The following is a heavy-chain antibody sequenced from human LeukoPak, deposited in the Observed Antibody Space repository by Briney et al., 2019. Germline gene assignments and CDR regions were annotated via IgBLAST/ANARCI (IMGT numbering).Heavy chain of an antibody. Sequence: AAVKVSCKASGYTFTSYEINWVRQATGQGLEWMGWMIPNRGNAGYAQKFQGRVTMTRNTSISTAYMELSSLRSEDTAVYSCARGATMVRGVIPNWFDPWGQGTLVTVSS. J-gene: IGHJ5*02. CDR2: MIPNRGNA. D-gene: IGHD3-10*01. CDR1: GYTFTSYE. CDR3: ARGATMVRGVIPNWFDP. V-gene: IGHV1-8*01.